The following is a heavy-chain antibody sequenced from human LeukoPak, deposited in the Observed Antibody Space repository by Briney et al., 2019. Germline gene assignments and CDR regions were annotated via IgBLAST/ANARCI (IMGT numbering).Heavy chain of an antibody. CDR3: ASPLGSGDAFDI. Sequence: GGSLRLSCAASGFTFSSYSMNWVRQAPGKGLEWVSSISSSSSYIYYADSVKGRFTISRDNAKNSLYLQMNSLRAEDTAVYYCASPLGSGDAFDILGQGTMVTVSS. D-gene: IGHD3-10*01. CDR2: ISSSSSYI. V-gene: IGHV3-21*01. J-gene: IGHJ3*02. CDR1: GFTFSSYS.